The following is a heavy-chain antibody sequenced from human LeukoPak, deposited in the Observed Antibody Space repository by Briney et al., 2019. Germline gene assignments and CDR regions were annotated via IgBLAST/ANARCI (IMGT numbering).Heavy chain of an antibody. J-gene: IGHJ4*02. D-gene: IGHD6-13*01. CDR1: GYSISSGYY. CDR3: ARDLRSAVGYFDF. Sequence: SATLSLTCTVSGYSISSGYYWGWLRQPPGKGLEGVGSIHHSGSTYYNPSLKSRVTISVDTSKNQFSLKLYSVTAADTAVYYCARDLRSAVGYFDFWGQGTLVTVSS. CDR2: IHHSGST. V-gene: IGHV4-38-2*02.